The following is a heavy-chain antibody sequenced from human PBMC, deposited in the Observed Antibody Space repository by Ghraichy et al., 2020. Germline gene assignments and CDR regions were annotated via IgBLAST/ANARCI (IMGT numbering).Heavy chain of an antibody. CDR3: ARVACSGGSCYPPHYFDF. J-gene: IGHJ4*02. CDR1: GFTFSMYW. V-gene: IGHV3-7*01. Sequence: GGSLRLSCAASGFTFSMYWMSWVRQAPGKGLEWVANIKQDESEKYYVDSVKGRFTISRDNAKNLLYLQMNSLRAEDTAVYHCARVACSGGSCYPPHYFDFWGQGTLVTVSS. CDR2: IKQDESEK. D-gene: IGHD2-15*01.